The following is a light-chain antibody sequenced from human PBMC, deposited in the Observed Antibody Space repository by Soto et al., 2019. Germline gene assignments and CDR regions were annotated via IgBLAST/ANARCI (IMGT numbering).Light chain of an antibody. V-gene: IGKV1-5*03. CDR2: RAS. J-gene: IGKJ1*01. CDR1: QSVSDW. Sequence: DIQMTQSPSTLSASVGDRVTITCRASQSVSDWLAWYQQKPGKAPNLLIYRASNSESGVPSRFSGSGSGTESTLTISRLQPDYLAYYYCQQYTRYSVTFGQGTKVEIK. CDR3: QQYTRYSVT.